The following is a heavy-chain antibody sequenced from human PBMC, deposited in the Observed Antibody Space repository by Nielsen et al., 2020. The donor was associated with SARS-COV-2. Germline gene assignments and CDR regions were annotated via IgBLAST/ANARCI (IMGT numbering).Heavy chain of an antibody. Sequence: ASVKVSCKAPGYRFSVYYMHWVRQAPGQGLEWMGRINPNSGDPNYAQKFQGRVTMTWDTSISTAYMELSGLKSDDTAVFYCAGSGSGWYNFDSWGQGTLVTVSS. V-gene: IGHV1-2*06. CDR2: INPNSGDP. D-gene: IGHD6-19*01. J-gene: IGHJ4*02. CDR1: GYRFSVYY. CDR3: AGSGSGWYNFDS.